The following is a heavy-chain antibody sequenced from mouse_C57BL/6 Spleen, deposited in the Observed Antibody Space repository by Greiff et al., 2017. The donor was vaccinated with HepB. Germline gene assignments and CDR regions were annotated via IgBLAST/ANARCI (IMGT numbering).Heavy chain of an antibody. Sequence: QVQLQQPGAELVRPGSSVKLSCKASGYTFTSYWMHWVKQRPIQGLEWIGNIDPSDSETHYNQKFKDKATLTVDKSSSTAYMQLSSLASEDSAVYYFARRPPYDYPTPYWYFDVWGTGTTVTVAS. J-gene: IGHJ1*03. V-gene: IGHV1-52*01. CDR3: ARRPPYDYPTPYWYFDV. CDR2: IDPSDSET. CDR1: GYTFTSYW. D-gene: IGHD2-4*01.